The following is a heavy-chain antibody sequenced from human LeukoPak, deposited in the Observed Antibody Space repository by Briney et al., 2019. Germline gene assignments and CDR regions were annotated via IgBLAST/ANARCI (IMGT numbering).Heavy chain of an antibody. CDR1: GGSFSGYY. V-gene: IGHV4-34*01. CDR3: ARGKIQLWSYGMDV. J-gene: IGHJ6*02. Sequence: SETLSLTCAVYGGSFSGYYWSWIRQPPGKGLEWIGEINHSGSTNYNPSLKSRVTISVDTSKNQFSLKLSSVTAADTAVYYCARGKIQLWSYGMDVWGQGTTVTVSS. CDR2: INHSGST. D-gene: IGHD5-18*01.